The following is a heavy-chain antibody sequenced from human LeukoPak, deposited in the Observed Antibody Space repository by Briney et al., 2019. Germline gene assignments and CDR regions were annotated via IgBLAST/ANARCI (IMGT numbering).Heavy chain of an antibody. CDR2: ISGSGGKT. CDR1: GFTFSSYA. CDR3: AKDWTGTKPFDL. D-gene: IGHD3/OR15-3a*01. V-gene: IGHV3-23*01. Sequence: GGSLRLSCAASGFTFSSYAMSWVRQAPGKGLEWGSGISGSGGKTYYADSVKGRFTISRDNFKNTLYLQMNSLRAEDTAVYYCAKDWTGTKPFDLWGRGSLVTVSS. J-gene: IGHJ2*01.